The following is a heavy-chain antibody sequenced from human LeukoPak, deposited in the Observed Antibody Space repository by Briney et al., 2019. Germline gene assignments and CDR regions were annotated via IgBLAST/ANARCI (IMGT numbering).Heavy chain of an antibody. CDR3: GRGGGLSGYYYYGMDV. V-gene: IGHV4-4*07. J-gene: IGHJ6*02. Sequence: PSETLSLTCTVSGGSISSYYWSWIRQPAGKGLEWIGRIYTSGSTNYNPSLKSRVTMSVDTSKNQFSLKLSSVTAADTARYYCGRGGGLSGYYYYGMDVWGQGTTVTVSS. CDR1: GGSISSYY. D-gene: IGHD5-12*01. CDR2: IYTSGST.